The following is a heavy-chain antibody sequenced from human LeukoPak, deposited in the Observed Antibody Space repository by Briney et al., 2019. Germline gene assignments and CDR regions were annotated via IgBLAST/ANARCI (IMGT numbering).Heavy chain of an antibody. CDR2: ISYSGST. V-gene: IGHV4-59*01. CDR1: GVSISTYS. Sequence: SETLSLTCTVSGVSISTYSWSWIRQPPGKGLEWIGYISYSGSTSYNPSLRSRVTTSVDTSKNQFSLKLSSVTAADTAVYYCATDGNFDLWGRGTLVTVS. J-gene: IGHJ2*01. CDR3: ATDGNFDL. D-gene: IGHD1-26*01.